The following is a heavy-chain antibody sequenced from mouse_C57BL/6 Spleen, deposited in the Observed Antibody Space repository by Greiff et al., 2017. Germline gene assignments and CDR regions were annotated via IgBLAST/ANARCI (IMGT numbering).Heavy chain of an antibody. CDR1: GFNIKDDY. CDR2: IDPENGDT. Sequence: EVQLQQSGAELVRPGASVKLSCTASGFNIKDDYMHWVKQRPEQGLEWIGWIDPENGDTEYASKFQGKATITADTSSNTAYLQLSSLTSEDPAVYYCTAFDGRFAYWGQGTLVTVSA. V-gene: IGHV14-4*01. CDR3: TAFDGRFAY. J-gene: IGHJ3*01.